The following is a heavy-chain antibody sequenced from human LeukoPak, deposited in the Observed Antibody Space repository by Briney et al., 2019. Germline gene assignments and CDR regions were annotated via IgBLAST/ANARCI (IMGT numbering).Heavy chain of an antibody. Sequence: SETLSLTCAVYGGSFSGYYWSWIRQPPGKGLEWIGEINHSGSTNYNPSLKSRVTISVDTSTNQFSMKLSYVTAADTAVYYCARGTSDSSGYYYGAFDIWGQGTMVTVSS. J-gene: IGHJ3*02. CDR2: INHSGST. V-gene: IGHV4-34*01. CDR3: ARGTSDSSGYYYGAFDI. CDR1: GGSFSGYY. D-gene: IGHD3-22*01.